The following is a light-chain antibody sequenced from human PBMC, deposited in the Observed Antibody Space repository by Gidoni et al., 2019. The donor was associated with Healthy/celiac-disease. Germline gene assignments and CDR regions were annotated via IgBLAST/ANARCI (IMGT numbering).Light chain of an antibody. V-gene: IGKV1-39*01. CDR3: QQSYSTPWT. CDR2: AAS. J-gene: IGKJ1*01. CDR1: QSISSS. Sequence: QITQSPSSLSASVGDRVTITCRESQSISSSLNWYQQKPGKAPKLLIYAASSLQSGVPSRFSGSGSGTDLTLNISSMQPEDFATYYCQQSYSTPWTFGQGTKVEIK.